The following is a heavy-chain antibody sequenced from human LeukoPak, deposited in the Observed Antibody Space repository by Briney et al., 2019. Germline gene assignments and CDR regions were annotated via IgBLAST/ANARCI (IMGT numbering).Heavy chain of an antibody. J-gene: IGHJ2*01. CDR2: ISYDGSNK. CDR1: GFTFSSYA. Sequence: GRSLRLSCAASGFTFSSYAMHWVRQAPGKGLEWVAVISYDGSNKYYADSVKGRFTISRDNAKNSLYLQMNSLRAEDTAVYYCARGQNTYYYGSGSYSFYFDLWGRGTLVTVSS. CDR3: ARGQNTYYYGSGSYSFYFDL. V-gene: IGHV3-30*04. D-gene: IGHD3-10*01.